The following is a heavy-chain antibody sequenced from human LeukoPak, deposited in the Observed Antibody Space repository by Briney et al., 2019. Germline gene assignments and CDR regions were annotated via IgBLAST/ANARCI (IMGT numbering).Heavy chain of an antibody. D-gene: IGHD3-22*01. J-gene: IGHJ4*02. CDR1: GSTFSSYE. V-gene: IGHV3-48*03. Sequence: PGGSLRLSCAASGSTFSSYEMNWVRQAPGKGLEWVSYISSSGSTIYYADSVKGRFTISRDNAKNSLYLQMNSLRAEDTAVYYCAREVIDFLDYWGQGTLVTVSS. CDR2: ISSSGSTI. CDR3: AREVIDFLDY.